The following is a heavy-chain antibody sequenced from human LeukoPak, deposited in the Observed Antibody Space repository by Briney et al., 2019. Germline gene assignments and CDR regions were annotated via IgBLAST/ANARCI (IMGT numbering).Heavy chain of an antibody. CDR2: IYHSGST. CDR3: ARGGAGDFWSGYFYRVFDY. D-gene: IGHD3-3*01. J-gene: IGHJ4*02. Sequence: SETLSLTCTVSGYSISSGYYWGWIRQPPGKGLEWIGSIYHSGSTYYNPSLKSRVTISVDTSKNQFSLKLSSVTAADTAVYYCARGGAGDFWSGYFYRVFDYWGQGTLVTVSS. V-gene: IGHV4-38-2*02. CDR1: GYSISSGYY.